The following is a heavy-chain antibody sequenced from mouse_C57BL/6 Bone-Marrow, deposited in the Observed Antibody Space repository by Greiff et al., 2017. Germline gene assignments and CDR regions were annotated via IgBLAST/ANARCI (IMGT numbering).Heavy chain of an antibody. J-gene: IGHJ2*01. CDR3: TNSNYVFDY. V-gene: IGHV14-4*01. CDR2: IDPDNGDT. CDR1: GFNIKDDY. D-gene: IGHD2-5*01. Sequence: EVKLQQSGAELVRPGASVKLSCTASGFNIKDDYMHWVKQRPEQGLEWIGWIDPDNGDTEYASKFQGKATITADTSSNTAYLQLSSLTSEDTAVYYCTNSNYVFDYWGQGTTLTVSS.